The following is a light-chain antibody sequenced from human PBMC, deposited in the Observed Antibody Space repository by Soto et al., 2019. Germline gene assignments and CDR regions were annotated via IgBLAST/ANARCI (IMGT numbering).Light chain of an antibody. CDR2: AAS. CDR3: QQSYSTPRWT. J-gene: IGKJ1*01. CDR1: QGIRND. V-gene: IGKV1-6*01. Sequence: AIQMTQSPSSLSASVGDRVTITCRASQGIRNDLDWFQQKPGKAPKLLIYAASNLQSGVPARFSGSGSGTDFTLTISSLQPEDFATYYCQQSYSTPRWTFGQGTKVDIK.